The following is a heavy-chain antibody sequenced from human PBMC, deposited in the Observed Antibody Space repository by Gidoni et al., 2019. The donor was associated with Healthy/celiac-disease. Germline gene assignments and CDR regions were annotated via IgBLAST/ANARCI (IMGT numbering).Heavy chain of an antibody. D-gene: IGHD6-13*01. CDR1: GFTFSSYS. V-gene: IGHV3-21*01. CDR3: VKTIAAAGHGFDY. J-gene: IGHJ4*02. Sequence: EVQLVESGGGLVKPGGSLRLSCAASGFTFSSYSMNWVRQAPGKGLEWVSSISSSSSYIYYADSVKGRFTISRDNAKNSLYLQMNSLRAEDTAVYYCVKTIAAAGHGFDYWGQGTLVTVSS. CDR2: ISSSSSYI.